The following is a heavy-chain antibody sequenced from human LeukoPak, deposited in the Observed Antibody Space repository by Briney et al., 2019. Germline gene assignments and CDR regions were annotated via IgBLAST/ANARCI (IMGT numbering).Heavy chain of an antibody. V-gene: IGHV3-23*01. J-gene: IGHJ4*02. D-gene: IGHD3-22*01. CDR1: GFTFSSYA. CDR2: ISGSGGST. CDR3: AKGVGTMIVVDWYPTFLNY. Sequence: GGSLRLSCAASGFTFSSYAMSWVRQAPGKGLEWVSAISGSGGSTYYADSVKGRFTISRDNSKNTLYLQMNSLRAEDTAVYYCAKGVGTMIVVDWYPTFLNYWGQGTLVTVSS.